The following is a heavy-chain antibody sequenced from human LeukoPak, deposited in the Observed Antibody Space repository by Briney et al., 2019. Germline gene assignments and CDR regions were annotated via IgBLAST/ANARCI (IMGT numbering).Heavy chain of an antibody. V-gene: IGHV3-7*01. D-gene: IGHD5-18*01. Sequence: SGGSLRLPRAACGFTFENYWMSWVRQVPRKGPEGVANIKQDGSVEHYLDSVKGRFTISRDNAKNSLFLQVNSLIAEDTAVYYCARWAGVTDQWGQGTLVTVSS. CDR1: GFTFENYW. CDR2: IKQDGSVE. J-gene: IGHJ4*02. CDR3: ARWAGVTDQ.